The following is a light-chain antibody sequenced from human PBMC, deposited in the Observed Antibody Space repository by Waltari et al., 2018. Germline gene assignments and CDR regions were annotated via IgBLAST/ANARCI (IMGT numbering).Light chain of an antibody. CDR1: SSNIGRNF. CDR2: TNN. CDR3: ASWDDSLSEYV. Sequence: QSVLTQPPSASGVPGQRVTIPCSGTSSNIGRNFISWYQPLPGTAPKLLTSTNNQRPSGVPDRFSGSKSGTSASLAISGLLSEDEADYYCASWDDSLSEYVFGTGTKVTVL. J-gene: IGLJ1*01. V-gene: IGLV1-47*01.